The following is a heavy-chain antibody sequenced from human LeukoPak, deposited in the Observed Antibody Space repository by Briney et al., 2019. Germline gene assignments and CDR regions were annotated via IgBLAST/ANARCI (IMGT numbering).Heavy chain of an antibody. CDR3: ASPRGSSSSHAFDI. CDR2: ISSSSSYI. J-gene: IGHJ3*02. D-gene: IGHD6-6*01. Sequence: PGGSLRLSCAASGFTFSSYSMNWVRQAPGKGLEWVSSISSSSSYIYYADSVKGRFTISRDNAKNSLYLQMNSLRAEDTAVYYCASPRGSSSSHAFDIWGQGTMVTVSS. CDR1: GFTFSSYS. V-gene: IGHV3-21*01.